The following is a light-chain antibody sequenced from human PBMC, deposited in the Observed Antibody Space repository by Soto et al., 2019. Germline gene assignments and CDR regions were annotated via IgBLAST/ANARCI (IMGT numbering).Light chain of an antibody. CDR1: QGISNY. V-gene: IGKV1-27*01. CDR3: QKYNSALTT. J-gene: IGKJ5*01. CDR2: AAS. Sequence: DIQMTQSPSSLSASVGDRVTSTCRASQGISNYLAWYQQKPGKVPKLLIYAASTLQSGVPSRFSGSGSGTDFTLTISSLQPEDVATYYCQKYNSALTTFGQGTRLEIK.